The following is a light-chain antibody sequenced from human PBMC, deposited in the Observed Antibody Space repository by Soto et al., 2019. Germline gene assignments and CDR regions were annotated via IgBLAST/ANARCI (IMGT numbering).Light chain of an antibody. CDR2: GNS. V-gene: IGLV1-40*01. J-gene: IGLJ1*01. CDR1: SSNFGAGYD. Sequence: QSALTQPPSVSGAPGQRVTISCTGSSSNFGAGYDVHWYQQLPGTAPKLLIYGNSNRPSGVPDRFSGSKSGTSASLAITGLQAEDEADYYCQSYDSRLSGYVFGTGTKVTVL. CDR3: QSYDSRLSGYV.